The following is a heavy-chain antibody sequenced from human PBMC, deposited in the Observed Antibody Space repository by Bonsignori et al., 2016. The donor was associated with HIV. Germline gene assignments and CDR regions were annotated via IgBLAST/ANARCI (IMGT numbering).Heavy chain of an antibody. V-gene: IGHV1-69*10. D-gene: IGHD6-13*01. CDR2: IIPILGIA. CDR3: ARPRDDYSSSWNYFDY. J-gene: IGHJ4*02. Sequence: WVRQAPGQGLEWMGGIIPILGIANYAQKFQGRVTITADESTSTAYMELSSLRSEDTAVYYCARPRDDYSSSWNYFDYWGQGTLVTVSS.